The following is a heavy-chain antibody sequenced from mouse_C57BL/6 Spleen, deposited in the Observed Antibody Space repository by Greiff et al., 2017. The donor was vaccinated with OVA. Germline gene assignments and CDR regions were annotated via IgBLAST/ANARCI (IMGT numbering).Heavy chain of an antibody. Sequence: EVQLQQSGPELVKPGASVKISCKASGYTFTDYYMNWVKQSHGKSLEWIGDINPNNGGTSYNQKFKGKATLTVDKSSSTAYMELLSLTSEDSAVYYCASKAMDYWGQGTSVTVSS. CDR1: GYTFTDYY. CDR3: ASKAMDY. V-gene: IGHV1-26*01. CDR2: INPNNGGT. J-gene: IGHJ4*01.